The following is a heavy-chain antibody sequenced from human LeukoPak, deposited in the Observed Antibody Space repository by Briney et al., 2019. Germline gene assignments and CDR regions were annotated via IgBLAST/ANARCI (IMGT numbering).Heavy chain of an antibody. CDR3: ARDLGVDTTLIFSDY. CDR2: ISAYNGNT. J-gene: IGHJ4*02. D-gene: IGHD5-18*01. V-gene: IGHV1-18*01. Sequence: ASVKVSCKASGYSFTSFGVSWVRQAPGQGPEWMGWISAYNGNTNYAQNLQGRVTMTTDISTSTAYMELRSLRSDDAAVYFCARDLGVDTTLIFSDYWGQGTLVTVSS. CDR1: GYSFTSFG.